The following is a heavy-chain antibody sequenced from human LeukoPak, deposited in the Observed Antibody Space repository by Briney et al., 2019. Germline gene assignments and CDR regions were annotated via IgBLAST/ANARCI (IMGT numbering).Heavy chain of an antibody. Sequence: GGSLRLSCAASGYTFSKYAMSWVRQAPGKGVEGVAAIFGSGGSTYYEDSVNRRFTISSDNPKNPLYLHMNSLRAEYAAVYYCAKWGHYYILPGYYHSNYWGQGTLVTVSS. CDR3: AKWGHYYILPGYYHSNY. CDR2: IFGSGGST. CDR1: GYTFSKYA. V-gene: IGHV3-23*01. J-gene: IGHJ4*02. D-gene: IGHD3-9*01.